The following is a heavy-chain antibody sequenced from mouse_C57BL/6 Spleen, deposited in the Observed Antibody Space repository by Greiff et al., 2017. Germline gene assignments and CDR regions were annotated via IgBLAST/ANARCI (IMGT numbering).Heavy chain of an antibody. J-gene: IGHJ3*01. Sequence: QVQLQQPGAELVKPGASVKLSCKASGYTFTSYWMHWVKQRPGQGLEWIGMIRPNSGSTTYNEKLKSKATLTVDKSSSTAYMQLSSLTSEDSAVYYCARGLIHFAYWGQGTLVTVSA. CDR2: IRPNSGST. V-gene: IGHV1-64*01. D-gene: IGHD3-1*01. CDR3: ARGLIHFAY. CDR1: GYTFTSYW.